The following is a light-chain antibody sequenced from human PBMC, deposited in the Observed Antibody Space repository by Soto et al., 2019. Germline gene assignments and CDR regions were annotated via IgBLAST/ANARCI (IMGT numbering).Light chain of an antibody. CDR1: QSISTW. CDR3: QQYLNRWT. Sequence: DIQMTQSPSTLSASVGDRVTITCRASQSISTWLAWYQQKPGKAPKLLIYKASSLEGGVPSMFRCSGCGTEFTLTISSLQPDDFATYYCQQYLNRWTFGQGTKVQIK. CDR2: KAS. J-gene: IGKJ1*01. V-gene: IGKV1-5*03.